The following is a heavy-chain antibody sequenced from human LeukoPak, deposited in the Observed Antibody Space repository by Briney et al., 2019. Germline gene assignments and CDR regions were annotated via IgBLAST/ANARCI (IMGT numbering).Heavy chain of an antibody. CDR2: IKQDGREK. Sequence: GGALRLSCGASGFTFSSYWTSWVRQAPGKGLEWVANIKQDGREKYYVDSVKGRFTISRDNSKNTLYLQMNSVRAEDTAVYYCAREGSSWNFDYWGQGTLVTVSS. V-gene: IGHV3-7*03. D-gene: IGHD6-13*01. J-gene: IGHJ4*02. CDR3: AREGSSWNFDY. CDR1: GFTFSSYW.